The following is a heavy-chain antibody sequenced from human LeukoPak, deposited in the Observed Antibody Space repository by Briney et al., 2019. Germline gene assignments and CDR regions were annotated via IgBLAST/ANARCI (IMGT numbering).Heavy chain of an antibody. CDR1: GGTFTSYA. J-gene: IGHJ4*02. CDR2: AIPIFGIA. D-gene: IGHD1-26*01. CDR3: ARDLTEGELPFDH. Sequence: SVKVSCQASGGTFTSYAISWVRQAPGQGREWIGRAIPIFGIANYAQKFQGRVTITADKSTSTAYMELSSLRSEDTAVYYCARDLTEGELPFDHWGQGTLVTVSS. V-gene: IGHV1-69*04.